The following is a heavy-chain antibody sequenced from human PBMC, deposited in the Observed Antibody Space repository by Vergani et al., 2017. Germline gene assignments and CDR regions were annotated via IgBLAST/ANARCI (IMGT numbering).Heavy chain of an antibody. Sequence: QVQLVESGGGLVKPGGSLRLSCAASGFTFSDYYMSWIRQAPGKGLEWVSYISSSSSYTNYADSVKGRFTISRDNAKNSLYLQMNSLRAEDTAVYYCARVTTVTGDYDYYYCMDVWGKGTTVTVSS. CDR2: ISSSSSYT. J-gene: IGHJ6*03. D-gene: IGHD4-11*01. V-gene: IGHV3-11*06. CDR3: ARVTTVTGDYDYYYCMDV. CDR1: GFTFSDYY.